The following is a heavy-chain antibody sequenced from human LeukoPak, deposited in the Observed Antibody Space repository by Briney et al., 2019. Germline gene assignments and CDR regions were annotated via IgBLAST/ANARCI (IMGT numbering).Heavy chain of an antibody. V-gene: IGHV1-2*02. CDR1: GYTFTSYY. J-gene: IGHJ4*02. CDR2: INPNSGGT. CDR3: ARPRDSSGYYFDY. Sequence: ASVKVSCKASGYTFTSYYMHWVRQAPGQGLEWMGWINPNSGGTNYAQKFQGRVTMTRDTSISTAYMELSRLRSDDTAVYYCARPRDSSGYYFDYWGQGTLVTVSS. D-gene: IGHD3-22*01.